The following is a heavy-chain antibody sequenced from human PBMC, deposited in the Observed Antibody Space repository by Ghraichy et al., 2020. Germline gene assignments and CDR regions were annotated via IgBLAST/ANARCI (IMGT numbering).Heavy chain of an antibody. CDR3: ARGGYCSGGSCYPAPFDI. CDR1: GGSISSGSYY. Sequence: SETPSLTCTVSGGSISSGSYYWSWIRQPAGKGLEWIGRIYTSGSTNYNPSLKSRVTISVDTSKNQFSLKLSSVTAADTAVYYCARGGYCSGGSCYPAPFDIWGQGTMVTVSS. J-gene: IGHJ3*02. CDR2: IYTSGST. D-gene: IGHD2-15*01. V-gene: IGHV4-61*02.